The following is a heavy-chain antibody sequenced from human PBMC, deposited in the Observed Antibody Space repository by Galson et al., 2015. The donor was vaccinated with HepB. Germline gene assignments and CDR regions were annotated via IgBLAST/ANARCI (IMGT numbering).Heavy chain of an antibody. CDR1: GLTFSSYN. CDR3: ARDYSSSCFDP. CDR2: IGSSSSNI. V-gene: IGHV3-48*01. Sequence: SLRLSCAASGLTFSSYNMNWVRQAPGKGLEWISYIGSSSSNIYYADSVKGRFTISRDNAKNSLYLQMNSLRAEDTAVYYCARDYSSSCFDPWGQGTLVTVSS. D-gene: IGHD6-13*01. J-gene: IGHJ5*02.